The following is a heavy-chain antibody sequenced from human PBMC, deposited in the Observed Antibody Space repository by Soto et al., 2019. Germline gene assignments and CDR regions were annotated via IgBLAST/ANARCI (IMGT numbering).Heavy chain of an antibody. Sequence: QVPLVQSGAEVKKPGASVKVSCKASGYTFTSYGISWVRQAPGQGLEWMGWISAYNGNTNYAQKLQGRVTMTTDTSTXXAXMXXRSLRSDDTAVYYCARDRDYGDYIIHYYYYYGMDVWGQGTTVTVSS. CDR1: GYTFTSYG. CDR3: ARDRDYGDYIIHYYYYYGMDV. V-gene: IGHV1-18*01. CDR2: ISAYNGNT. D-gene: IGHD4-17*01. J-gene: IGHJ6*02.